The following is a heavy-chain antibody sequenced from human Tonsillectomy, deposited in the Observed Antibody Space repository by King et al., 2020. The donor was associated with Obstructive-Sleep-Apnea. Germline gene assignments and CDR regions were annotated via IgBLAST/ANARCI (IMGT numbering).Heavy chain of an antibody. V-gene: IGHV3-23*04. CDR3: AKGGPGYVEVDHKNY. CDR2: ISAGGGHT. J-gene: IGHJ4*02. D-gene: IGHD2-15*01. CDR1: GFIFSTYG. Sequence: VQLVESGGGLVQPGGSLRLSCAASGFIFSTYGMNWVRQAPGKGLEWVSSISAGGGHTSPADSVKGRFTISRDNSKNTLYLQMNSLGAVDTAVYYCAKGGPGYVEVDHKNYWGQGTLVSVSS.